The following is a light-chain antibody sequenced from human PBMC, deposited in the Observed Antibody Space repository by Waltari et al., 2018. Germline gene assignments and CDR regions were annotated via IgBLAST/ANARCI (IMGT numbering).Light chain of an antibody. CDR2: AAS. J-gene: IGKJ4*01. CDR1: QCVRSY. Sequence: EIVLTQSPATLSVSPGERATLSCRASQCVRSYLAWHQQKSGQAPRLPIDAASNRATGIPARFSGGGSGTDFTLTISSLEPEHFAVYYCQQRSDWLLTFGGGTKVEIK. CDR3: QQRSDWLLT. V-gene: IGKV3-11*01.